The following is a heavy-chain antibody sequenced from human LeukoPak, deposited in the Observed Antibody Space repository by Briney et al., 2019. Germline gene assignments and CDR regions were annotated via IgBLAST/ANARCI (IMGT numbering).Heavy chain of an antibody. V-gene: IGHV3-48*03. D-gene: IGHD1-26*01. CDR2: ISTSGDSM. CDR3: ARGSGFVFDY. Sequence: PGGSLRLSCVASGFTFSSYEVNWVRQAPGKGLEWVSYISTSGDSMYYADSVKGRFTISRDNVKNSLFLQMNSLRAEDTAVYYWARGSGFVFDYWGQGTLVTVSA. J-gene: IGHJ4*02. CDR1: GFTFSSYE.